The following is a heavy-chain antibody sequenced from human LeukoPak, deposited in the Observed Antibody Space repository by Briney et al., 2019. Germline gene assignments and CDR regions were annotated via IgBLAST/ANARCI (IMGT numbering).Heavy chain of an antibody. D-gene: IGHD6-19*01. CDR2: ITSSGANT. V-gene: IGHV3-23*01. Sequence: GGSLRLSCAASGFTFSSSAMSWVRQAPGKGLEWVSAITSSGANTFYADSVRSRFTISRDNSKNTLYLQMNSLRADDTAVYYCAKDPRSAAYYGMDVWGQGTTVTVSS. CDR3: AKDPRSAAYYGMDV. CDR1: GFTFSSSA. J-gene: IGHJ6*02.